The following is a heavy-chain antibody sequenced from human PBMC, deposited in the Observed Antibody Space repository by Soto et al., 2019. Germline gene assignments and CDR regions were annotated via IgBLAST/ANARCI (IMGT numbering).Heavy chain of an antibody. D-gene: IGHD4-17*01. Sequence: QVQLVESGGGVVQPGRSLRLSCAASGFTFSSYAMHWVRQAPGKGLEWVAVISYDGSNKYYADSVKGRFTISRDNSKNTLYLQMNSLRAEDTAVYYCARDRQSTVTLHYGMDVWGQGTTVTVSS. CDR1: GFTFSSYA. J-gene: IGHJ6*02. V-gene: IGHV3-30-3*01. CDR2: ISYDGSNK. CDR3: ARDRQSTVTLHYGMDV.